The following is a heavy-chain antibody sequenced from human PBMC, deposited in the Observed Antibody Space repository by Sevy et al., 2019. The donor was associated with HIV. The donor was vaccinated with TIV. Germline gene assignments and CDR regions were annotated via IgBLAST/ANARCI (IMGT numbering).Heavy chain of an antibody. J-gene: IGHJ4*02. CDR2: INTNTGNP. CDR1: GYTFTSYA. D-gene: IGHD7-27*01. CDR3: ARDQPTRILGDSDY. V-gene: IGHV7-4-1*02. Sequence: ASVKVSCKASGYTFTSYAMNWVRQAPGQGLEWMGWINTNTGNPTYTQGFTGRFVFSLDTSVSTAYLQISSLKAEDTAVYYCARDQPTRILGDSDYWGQGTLVTVSS.